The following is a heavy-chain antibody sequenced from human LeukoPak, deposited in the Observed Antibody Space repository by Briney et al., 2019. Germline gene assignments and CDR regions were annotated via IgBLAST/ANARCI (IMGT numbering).Heavy chain of an antibody. CDR1: GGSFSGYY. CDR2: INDSGST. V-gene: IGHV4-34*01. J-gene: IGHJ4*02. Sequence: SETLSLTCAVYGGSFSGYYWSWIRQPPGKGLEWIGEINDSGSTNYNLSLTSRVTISVDTSKNQFSLKVKSVTAADTAVYYCARKLGTGSSAGVIDYWGQRTLVTVSS. CDR3: ARKLGTGSSAGVIDY. D-gene: IGHD6-6*01.